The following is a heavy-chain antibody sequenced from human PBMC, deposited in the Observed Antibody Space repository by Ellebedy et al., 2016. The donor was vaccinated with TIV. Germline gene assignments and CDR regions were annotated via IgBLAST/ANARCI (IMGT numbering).Heavy chain of an antibody. D-gene: IGHD3-16*02. Sequence: GESLKISCAASGFTFSSYAMSWVRQAPGKGLEWVSAISGSGGSTYYADSVKGRFTISRDNSKNTLYLQMNSLRAEDTAVYYCAKDLHRYVWGSYRYRNAFDIWGQGTMVTVSS. CDR1: GFTFSSYA. CDR3: AKDLHRYVWGSYRYRNAFDI. J-gene: IGHJ3*02. CDR2: ISGSGGST. V-gene: IGHV3-23*01.